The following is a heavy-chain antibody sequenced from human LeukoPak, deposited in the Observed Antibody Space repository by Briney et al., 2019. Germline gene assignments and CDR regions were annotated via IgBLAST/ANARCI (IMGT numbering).Heavy chain of an antibody. CDR3: ARRYINSWYFDY. CDR1: GGSFSGYY. J-gene: IGHJ4*02. V-gene: IGHV4-34*01. Sequence: SETLSLTCAVYGGSFSGYYWSWIRQPPGKGLEWIGEINHSGSTNYNPSLKSRVTISVDTSKNQFSLKLSSVTAADTAVYYCARRYINSWYFDYWGQGTLVTVSS. CDR2: INHSGST. D-gene: IGHD6-13*01.